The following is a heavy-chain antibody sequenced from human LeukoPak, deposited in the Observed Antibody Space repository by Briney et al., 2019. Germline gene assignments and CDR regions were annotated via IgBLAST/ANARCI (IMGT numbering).Heavy chain of an antibody. D-gene: IGHD1-7*01. CDR1: GGSISSYY. V-gene: IGHV4-4*07. CDR2: IYTSGST. J-gene: IGHJ5*01. Sequence: SETLSLTCTVSGGSISSYYWSWIRQPAGKGLEWIGRIYTSGSTNYNPSLKSRVTMSLDTSRNQFSLKLRSVTAADTAVYYCMREQLELTNWFDSWGQGTLVTVSS. CDR3: MREQLELTNWFDS.